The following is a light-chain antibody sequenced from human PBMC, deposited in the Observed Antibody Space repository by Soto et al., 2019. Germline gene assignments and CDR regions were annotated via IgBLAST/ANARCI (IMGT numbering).Light chain of an antibody. J-gene: IGKJ2*01. CDR2: AAS. CDR3: QQYTNWPRYT. Sequence: EIEMTQSPGTLSVSPGERATLSCRASQSVSNSLAWYQQKPGQPPRLLIYAASTRDTGIPASFSGYGSGTEFTLTISSLQSEDFAVYYCQQYTNWPRYTCGQGTRLEIK. CDR1: QSVSNS. V-gene: IGKV3-15*01.